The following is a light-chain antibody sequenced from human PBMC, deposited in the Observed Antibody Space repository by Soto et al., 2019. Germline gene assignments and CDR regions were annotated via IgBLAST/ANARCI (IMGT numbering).Light chain of an antibody. J-gene: IGLJ2*01. Sequence: QSVLTQQPSASGTPGQRVTISCSGSNSNIGSNTVNWYQQLPGTAPKLLIYSNNQRPSGVPDRFSGSKSGTSASLAISGLQSEDEADYYCAAWDDNLNDHVVFSGGTQLTV. CDR1: NSNIGSNT. CDR3: AAWDDNLNDHVV. CDR2: SNN. V-gene: IGLV1-44*01.